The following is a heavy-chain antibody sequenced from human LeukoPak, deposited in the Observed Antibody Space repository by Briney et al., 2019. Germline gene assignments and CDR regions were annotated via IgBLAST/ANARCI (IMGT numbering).Heavy chain of an antibody. CDR3: ARATGGGNYNNRASDI. J-gene: IGHJ3*02. V-gene: IGHV1-2*02. CDR1: GYTFTGYY. Sequence: ASVKVSCKASGYTFTGYYMHWVRQAPGHGLEWMGWINPNSGGTNYAQKFQGRVTMTSDTSISTAYMELSSLRSDDTAVYYCARATGGGNYNNRASDIWGQGTMVTVSS. CDR2: INPNSGGT. D-gene: IGHD4-11*01.